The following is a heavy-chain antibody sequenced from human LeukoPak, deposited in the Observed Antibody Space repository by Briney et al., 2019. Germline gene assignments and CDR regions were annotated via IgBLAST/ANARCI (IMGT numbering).Heavy chain of an antibody. CDR1: GGSLSSYY. V-gene: IGHV4-59*08. Sequence: PSETLSLTCTVSGGSLSSYYWSWIRQPPGKGPEWLGYIYYSGSTNYNPSHKSRVTLSVDTSKYHFSLNLSSVTAADTAVYYCARHSRPWTQELGAFDIWGQETMVTVSS. CDR2: IYYSGST. J-gene: IGHJ3*02. CDR3: ARHSRPWTQELGAFDI. D-gene: IGHD1-7*01.